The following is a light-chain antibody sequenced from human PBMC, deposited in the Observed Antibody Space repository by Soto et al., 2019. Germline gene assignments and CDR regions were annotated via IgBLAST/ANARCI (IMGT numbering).Light chain of an antibody. J-gene: IGLJ1*01. V-gene: IGLV1-44*01. CDR2: NSN. Sequence: QSALSQPPSASGTPGQTVIISCPGSRSDIGSNFVNWYQHLPGTAPKLLIYNSNQRPSGVPDRFSGSKSGTSASLAISGLQSEDEADYYCAAWDDSLTGPVFGTGTKLTVL. CDR1: RSDIGSNF. CDR3: AAWDDSLTGPV.